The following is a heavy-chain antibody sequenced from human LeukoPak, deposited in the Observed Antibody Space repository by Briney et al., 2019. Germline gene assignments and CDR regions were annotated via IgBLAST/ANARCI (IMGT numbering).Heavy chain of an antibody. D-gene: IGHD2-2*01. J-gene: IGHJ6*03. Sequence: GRSLRLSCVASGFTLSTSGMHWVRQAPGKGLEWVALMWADGMDKDYKDSVKGRFTVSRDNSKNTLFLQMTSLRAEDTAVYYCATGLKSCTHTNCYENTYYMDVWGKGTSVTVSS. CDR3: ATGLKSCTHTNCYENTYYMDV. CDR2: MWADGMDK. CDR1: GFTLSTSG. V-gene: IGHV3-33*01.